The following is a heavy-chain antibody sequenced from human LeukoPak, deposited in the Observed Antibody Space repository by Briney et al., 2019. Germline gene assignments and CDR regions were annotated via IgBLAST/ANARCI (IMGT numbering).Heavy chain of an antibody. CDR3: ARADRYSSGWPFDY. Sequence: SETLSLTCAVYGGSFSGYYWSWIRQPPGKGLEWIGEINHSGSTNYNPSLKSRVTISVDTSKNQFSLKLSSVTAADTAVYYCARADRYSSGWPFDYWGQGTLVTVSS. D-gene: IGHD6-19*01. CDR2: INHSGST. V-gene: IGHV4-34*01. CDR1: GGSFSGYY. J-gene: IGHJ4*02.